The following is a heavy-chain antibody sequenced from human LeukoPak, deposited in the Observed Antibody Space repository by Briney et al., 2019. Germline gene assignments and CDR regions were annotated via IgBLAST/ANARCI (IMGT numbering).Heavy chain of an antibody. V-gene: IGHV1-24*01. CDR2: FDPEDGET. CDR3: ATDLLGRAGY. D-gene: IGHD2-8*02. Sequence: ASVKVSCKVSGYTLTELSMHWVRQAPGKGLEWMGGFDPEDGETIYAQKFQGRVTMTEDTPTGTAYMELSSLRSEDTAVYYCATDLLGRAGYWGQGTLVTVSS. CDR1: GYTLTELS. J-gene: IGHJ4*02.